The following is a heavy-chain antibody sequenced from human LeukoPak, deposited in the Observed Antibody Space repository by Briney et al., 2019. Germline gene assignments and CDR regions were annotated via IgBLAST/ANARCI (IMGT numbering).Heavy chain of an antibody. CDR3: AKAPPKEHDFWSGYYNYMDV. D-gene: IGHD3-3*01. Sequence: ASVKVSCKASGYTFTSYYMHWVRQAPGQGLEWMGIINPSGGGTSYAQKFQDRVTMTRDMSTSTVYMELSSLRSEDTAVYYCAKAPPKEHDFWSGYYNYMDVWGKGTTVTVSS. J-gene: IGHJ6*03. V-gene: IGHV1-46*01. CDR1: GYTFTSYY. CDR2: INPSGGGT.